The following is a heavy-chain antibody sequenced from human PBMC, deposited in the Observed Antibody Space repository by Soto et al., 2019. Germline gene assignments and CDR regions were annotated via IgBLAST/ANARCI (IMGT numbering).Heavy chain of an antibody. Sequence: ASVKVSCKASGYTFTSYGISWVRQAPGQGLEWMGWISAYNGNTNYAQKLQGRVTMTTDTSTSTAYLELRSLRSDDTAVYYCAVDYYDGSGWKLDAFDIRGQGTMVTVSS. V-gene: IGHV1-18*04. CDR3: AVDYYDGSGWKLDAFDI. CDR1: GYTFTSYG. CDR2: ISAYNGNT. J-gene: IGHJ3*02. D-gene: IGHD3-22*01.